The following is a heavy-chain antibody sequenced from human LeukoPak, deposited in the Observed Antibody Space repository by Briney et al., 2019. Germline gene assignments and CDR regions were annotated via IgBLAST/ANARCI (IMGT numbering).Heavy chain of an antibody. CDR3: ARADPIVGASFDY. CDR1: GFTFSSYS. Sequence: GGSLRLSCAASGFTFSSYSMNWVRQAPGKGLEWVSSISSSSSYIYYADSVKGRFTISRDNAKNSLYLQMNSLRAEDTAVYYCARADPIVGASFDYWGQGTLVTVSS. D-gene: IGHD1-26*01. CDR2: ISSSSSYI. V-gene: IGHV3-21*01. J-gene: IGHJ4*02.